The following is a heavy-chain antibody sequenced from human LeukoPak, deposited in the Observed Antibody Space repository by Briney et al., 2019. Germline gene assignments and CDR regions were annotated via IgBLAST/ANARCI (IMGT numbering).Heavy chain of an antibody. J-gene: IGHJ3*02. D-gene: IGHD3-22*01. CDR3: ARGKMIGPAFDI. Sequence: GGSLRLSCAASGFTFSSYSMNWVRQAPGKGLEWVSSISSSSSYIYYADSVKGRFTISRDNAKNSLYLQMNSLRAEDTAVYYCARGKMIGPAFDIWGQGTMVTVSS. V-gene: IGHV3-21*01. CDR2: ISSSSSYI. CDR1: GFTFSSYS.